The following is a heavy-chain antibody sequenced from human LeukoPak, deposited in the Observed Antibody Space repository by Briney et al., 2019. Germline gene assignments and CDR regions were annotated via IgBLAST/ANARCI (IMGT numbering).Heavy chain of an antibody. V-gene: IGHV5-51*01. CDR1: GYSFTSYW. CDR2: IYPGDSDT. J-gene: IGHJ6*02. Sequence: GESLKISCKGSGYSFTSYWIGWARQMPGKGLEWMGIIYPGDSDTRYSPSFQGQVTISADKSISTAYLQWSSLKASDTAMYYCARAYGDYRRFYYYGMDVWGQGTTVTVSS. CDR3: ARAYGDYRRFYYYGMDV. D-gene: IGHD4-17*01.